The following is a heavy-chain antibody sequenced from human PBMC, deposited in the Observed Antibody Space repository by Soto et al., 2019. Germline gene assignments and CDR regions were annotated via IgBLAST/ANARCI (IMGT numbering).Heavy chain of an antibody. CDR2: ISGSGGST. J-gene: IGHJ4*02. CDR3: ARWEIGDYISASYPVLAY. Sequence: EVQLLESGGGLVQPGGSLRLSCAASGFTFSSYAMSWVRQAPGKGLEWVSAISGSGGSTYYADSVKGRFTISRDNSKNTLYLQMNSLRAEDTAIYYCARWEIGDYISASYPVLAYWGQGTLVTVSS. D-gene: IGHD3-16*02. V-gene: IGHV3-23*01. CDR1: GFTFSSYA.